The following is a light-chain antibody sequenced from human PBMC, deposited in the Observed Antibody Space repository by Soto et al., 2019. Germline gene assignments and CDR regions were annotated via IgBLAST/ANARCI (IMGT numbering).Light chain of an antibody. CDR3: HQYGSSVT. J-gene: IGKJ1*01. CDR2: GSS. V-gene: IGKV3-20*01. Sequence: EIVLTQSPGTLSLSPGERATLSCRASQSVSNNYFAWYQQKPGQATRLLIYGSSNSATGIPDRFSGSGAGTYFTLTISQLEPEFFAVYYWHQYGSSVTFGQGTKVEIK. CDR1: QSVSNNY.